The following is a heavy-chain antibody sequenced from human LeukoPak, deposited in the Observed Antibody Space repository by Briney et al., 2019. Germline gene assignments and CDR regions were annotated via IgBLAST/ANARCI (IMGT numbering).Heavy chain of an antibody. D-gene: IGHD3-22*01. J-gene: IGHJ5*02. V-gene: IGHV1-46*01. CDR2: INPSGGST. Sequence: ASVKVSCTASGYTFTSYYMHWVRQAPGQGREWMGIINPSGGSTSYAQKFQGRVTMTRDMSTSTVYMELSSLRSEDTAVYYCARAVLYYDSSGYPLCWFYPWGQGTLVTVSS. CDR1: GYTFTSYY. CDR3: ARAVLYYDSSGYPLCWFYP.